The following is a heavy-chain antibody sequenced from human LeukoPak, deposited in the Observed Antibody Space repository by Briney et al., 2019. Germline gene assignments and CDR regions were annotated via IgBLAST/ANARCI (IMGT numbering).Heavy chain of an antibody. Sequence: SETLSLTCAVYGGSFSGYYWSWIRQLPGKGLEWIGEINHSGSTNYNPSLKSRVTISVDTSKNQFSLKLSSVTAADTAVYYCAGLSYYDFWSGYYKGAIDYWGQGTLVTVSS. J-gene: IGHJ4*02. V-gene: IGHV4-34*01. CDR3: AGLSYYDFWSGYYKGAIDY. D-gene: IGHD3-3*01. CDR1: GGSFSGYY. CDR2: INHSGST.